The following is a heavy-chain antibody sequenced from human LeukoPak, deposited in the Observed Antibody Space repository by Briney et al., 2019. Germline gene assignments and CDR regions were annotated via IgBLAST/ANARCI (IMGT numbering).Heavy chain of an antibody. CDR3: AREAYCGGDCYSGFDY. J-gene: IGHJ4*02. D-gene: IGHD2-21*02. CDR2: IYDSGST. Sequence: SSETLSLTCTVSGGSIRSYHWSWIRQPPGKRLEWIGYIYDSGSTNYNPSLKSRVTISIDTSKNQFSLKLSSVTAADTAVYYCAREAYCGGDCYSGFDYWGQGTLVTVSS. V-gene: IGHV4-59*01. CDR1: GGSIRSYH.